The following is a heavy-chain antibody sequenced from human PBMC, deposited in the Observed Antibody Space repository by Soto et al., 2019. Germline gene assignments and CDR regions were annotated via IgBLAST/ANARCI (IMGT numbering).Heavy chain of an antibody. J-gene: IGHJ5*02. CDR1: GYTFTSYY. CDR2: INPSGGST. V-gene: IGHV1-46*03. D-gene: IGHD3-3*01. CDR3: AREYYDFWSGYLTADKNISYNWFDP. Sequence: ASVKVCCKSSGYTFTSYYMHWVRQAPGKGLEWMGIINPSGGSTSYAQKFQGRVTMTRDTSTSTVYMELSSLRSEDTAVYYCAREYYDFWSGYLTADKNISYNWFDPWGQGTLVTVSS.